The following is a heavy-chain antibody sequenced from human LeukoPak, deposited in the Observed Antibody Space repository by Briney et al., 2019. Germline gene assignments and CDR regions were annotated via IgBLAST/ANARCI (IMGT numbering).Heavy chain of an antibody. J-gene: IGHJ6*02. D-gene: IGHD6-13*01. CDR1: GGTFSSYA. V-gene: IGHV1-69*13. CDR3: ARGDSSSWYRYYYYYGMDV. Sequence: SVKVSCKASGGTFSSYAISWVRQAPGQGLEWMAEIIPLFGTSNYAQKFQGRVTITADESTSTAYMELSSLTSEDTAVYYCARGDSSSWYRYYYYYGMDVWGQGTTVTVSS. CDR2: IIPLFGTS.